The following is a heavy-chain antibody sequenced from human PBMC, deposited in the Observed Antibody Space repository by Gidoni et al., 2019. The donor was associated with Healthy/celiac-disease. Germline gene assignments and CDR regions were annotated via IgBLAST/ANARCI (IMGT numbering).Heavy chain of an antibody. J-gene: IGHJ4*02. CDR3: ARDDAPRDIEYSSGWYSDY. D-gene: IGHD6-19*01. Sequence: QVQLVQSGAEVKKPGSSVKVSCKASGGTFSSYAISWVRQAPGQGLEWMGGIIPIFGTANYAQKFQGRVTITADESTSTAYMELSSLRSEDTAVYYCARDDAPRDIEYSSGWYSDYWGQGTLVTVSS. V-gene: IGHV1-69*01. CDR1: GGTFSSYA. CDR2: IIPIFGTA.